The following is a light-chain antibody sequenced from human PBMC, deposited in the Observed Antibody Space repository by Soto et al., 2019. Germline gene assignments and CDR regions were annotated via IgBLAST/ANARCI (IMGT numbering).Light chain of an antibody. CDR2: DDD. J-gene: IGLJ1*01. CDR1: SSNVGPPDA. CDR3: QSYDSALNVYV. V-gene: IGLV1-40*01. Sequence: QSVLTQPPSVSAAPGQKVTISCSGRSSNVGPPDAVHWYQHLSGTIPRLLIYDDDIRPSGVPDRFSASKSGTSASLVIAGLQDEDEGDYYCQSYDSALNVYVFGTGTKVTVL.